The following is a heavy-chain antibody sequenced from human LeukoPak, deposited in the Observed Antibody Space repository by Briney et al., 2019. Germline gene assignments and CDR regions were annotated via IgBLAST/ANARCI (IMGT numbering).Heavy chain of an antibody. CDR2: IYSGGST. CDR3: ARDLRDYGDYVVGAFDI. J-gene: IGHJ3*02. Sequence: GGSLRLSCAASGFTVSSNYMSWVRQAPGKGLEWVSVIYSGGSTYYADSVKGRFTISRHNSKNTLYLQMNSLRAEDTAVYYCARDLRDYGDYVVGAFDIWGQGTMVTVSS. V-gene: IGHV3-53*04. CDR1: GFTVSSNY. D-gene: IGHD4-17*01.